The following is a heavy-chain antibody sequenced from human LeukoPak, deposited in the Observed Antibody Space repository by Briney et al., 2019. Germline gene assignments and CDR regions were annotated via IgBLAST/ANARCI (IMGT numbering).Heavy chain of an antibody. V-gene: IGHV4-59*08. D-gene: IGHD6-25*01. J-gene: IGHJ3*02. CDR3: ARHQRVPAFDI. CDR1: GESISGFY. Sequence: PSETLSLSCTVSGESISGFYWNWSRKPPGNGLELIGYNYYSGSTNYNPSLKSRVTVSIDTSKNQFSLKLSSVTAADTAVYYCARHQRVPAFDIWGQGAMVTVSS. CDR2: NYYSGST.